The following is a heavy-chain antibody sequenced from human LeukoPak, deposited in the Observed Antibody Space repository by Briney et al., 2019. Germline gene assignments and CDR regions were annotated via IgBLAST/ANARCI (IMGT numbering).Heavy chain of an antibody. CDR1: GFTFSSYG. CDR3: AKDLGYSSSSNYFDY. D-gene: IGHD6-6*01. CDR2: LRYDGSNK. Sequence: GGSLRLSCAASGFTFSSYGMHWVRQAPGKGLEWVAFLRYDGSNKYYADSVKGRFTISRDNSKNTLYLQMNSLRAEDTAVYYCAKDLGYSSSSNYFDYWGQGTLVTVSS. J-gene: IGHJ4*02. V-gene: IGHV3-30*02.